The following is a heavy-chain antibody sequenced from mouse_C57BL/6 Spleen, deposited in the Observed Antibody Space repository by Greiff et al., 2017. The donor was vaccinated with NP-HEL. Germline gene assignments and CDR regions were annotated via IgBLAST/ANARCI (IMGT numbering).Heavy chain of an antibody. J-gene: IGHJ2*01. V-gene: IGHV1-26*01. CDR2: INPNNGGT. D-gene: IGHD2-3*01. CDR1: GYTFTDYY. CDR3: ARSDGYYFDY. Sequence: EVQLQQSGPELVKPGASVKISCKASGYTFTDYYMNWVKQSHGKSLEWIGDINPNNGGTSYNQKFKGKATLTVDKSSSTAYMELRSLTSEASAVCYCARSDGYYFDYWGQGTTLTVSS.